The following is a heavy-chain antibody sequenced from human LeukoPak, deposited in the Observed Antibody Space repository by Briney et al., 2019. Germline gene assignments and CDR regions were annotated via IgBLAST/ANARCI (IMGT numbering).Heavy chain of an antibody. CDR3: AKVRLYCSGGSCYYHPFDY. V-gene: IGHV3-74*03. J-gene: IGHJ4*02. D-gene: IGHD2-15*01. CDR2: IKTDGSNT. Sequence: GGSLRLSCEASGFTFSRYWMHWVRQAPGKGLVWVSRIKTDGSNTKYADSVKGRFSISRDNSKNTLYLQMNSLRAEDTAVYYCAKVRLYCSGGSCYYHPFDYWGQGTLVTVSS. CDR1: GFTFSRYW.